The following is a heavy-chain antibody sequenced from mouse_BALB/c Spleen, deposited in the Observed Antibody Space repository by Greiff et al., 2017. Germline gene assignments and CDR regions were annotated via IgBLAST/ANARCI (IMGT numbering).Heavy chain of an antibody. D-gene: IGHD1-1*01. J-gene: IGHJ1*01. CDR2: ISSGSSTI. Sequence: EAKLVESGGGLVQPGGSRTLSCAASGFTFSSFGMHWVRQAPEKGLEWVAYISSGSSTIYYADTVKGRFTISRDNPKNTLFLQMTSLRSEDTAMYYCARRYYGSSDWYFDVWGAGTTVTVSS. CDR3: ARRYYGSSDWYFDV. CDR1: GFTFSSFG. V-gene: IGHV5-17*02.